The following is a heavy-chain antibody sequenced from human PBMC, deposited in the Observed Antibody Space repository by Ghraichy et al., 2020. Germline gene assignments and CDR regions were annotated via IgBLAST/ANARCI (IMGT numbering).Heavy chain of an antibody. CDR1: GGPISTYH. D-gene: IGHD2-2*01. Sequence: SQTLSLTCTVSGGPISTYHWSWIRQPPGKGLEWIGYFYYSGSGSTNYNPSLKSRVTISAATSKKQFSLKLSSVTAADTAVYYCARDRCSSSRCYRGGMDVWGQGTTVTVSS. J-gene: IGHJ6*02. CDR2: FYYSGSGST. CDR3: ARDRCSSSRCYRGGMDV. V-gene: IGHV4-59*01.